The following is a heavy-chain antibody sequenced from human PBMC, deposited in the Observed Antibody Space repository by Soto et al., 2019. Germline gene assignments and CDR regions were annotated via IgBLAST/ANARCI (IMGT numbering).Heavy chain of an antibody. J-gene: IGHJ6*02. CDR3: ARDLIPNWRSGGSCYSEGMDV. CDR2: IYYSGSS. CDR1: GGSISRGGYY. Sequence: KTSETLSLTCTVSGGSISRGGYYWSWIRQHPGKGLEWIGYIYYSGSSYYNPSLKSRVTISVDTSKNQFSLKLSSVTAADTAVYYCARDLIPNWRSGGSCYSEGMDVWGQGTTVTVSS. V-gene: IGHV4-31*03. D-gene: IGHD2-15*01.